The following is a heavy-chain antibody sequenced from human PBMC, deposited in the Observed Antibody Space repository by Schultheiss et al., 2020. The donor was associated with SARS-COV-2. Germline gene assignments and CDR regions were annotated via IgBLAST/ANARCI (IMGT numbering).Heavy chain of an antibody. J-gene: IGHJ5*02. CDR2: IYYSGTP. CDR1: GGSFSGYY. Sequence: SETLSLTCAVYGGSFSGYYWSLIRQPPGKGLEWIGYIYYSGTPNYNPSLKSRVTISVDTSKNQFSLKLSSVTAADTAVYYCARVRGQLSWFDAWGQGTLVTVSS. D-gene: IGHD6-6*01. CDR3: ARVRGQLSWFDA. V-gene: IGHV4-59*01.